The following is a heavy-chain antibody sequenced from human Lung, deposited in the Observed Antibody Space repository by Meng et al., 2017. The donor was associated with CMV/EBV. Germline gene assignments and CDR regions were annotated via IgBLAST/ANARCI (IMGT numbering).Heavy chain of an antibody. CDR1: GFTFSTDW. J-gene: IGHJ4*02. Sequence: GGSLRLSCAASGFTFSTDWMTWVRQAPGKGLEWVANINPDGSAKYYVDSVKGRFTLSRDNAMNSLYLQMNSLRAEDTAVYYCARSSSRWGQGTLVTVSS. D-gene: IGHD6-6*01. CDR3: ARSSSR. CDR2: INPDGSAK. V-gene: IGHV3-7*01.